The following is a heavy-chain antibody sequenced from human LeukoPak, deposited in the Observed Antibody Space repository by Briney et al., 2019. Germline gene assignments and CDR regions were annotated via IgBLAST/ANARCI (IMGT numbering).Heavy chain of an antibody. J-gene: IGHJ6*03. Sequence: PGGSLRLSCEGSGFSFSSYWMTWVRQSPGKGPEWVANIKQDESERYTVDSVKGRFTISRDNAKSSVYLHMNSPRAEDTALYYCARLSAYYYGSFFYYYMDVWGKGTTVTVSS. D-gene: IGHD3-10*01. V-gene: IGHV3-7*01. CDR2: IKQDESER. CDR3: ARLSAYYYGSFFYYYMDV. CDR1: GFSFSSYW.